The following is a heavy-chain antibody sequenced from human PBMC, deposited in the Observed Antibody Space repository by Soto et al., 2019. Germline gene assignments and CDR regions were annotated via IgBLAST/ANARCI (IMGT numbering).Heavy chain of an antibody. CDR1: NDSINSYY. D-gene: IGHD3-16*01. Sequence: QVHLQESGPGLVKPSETLSLTCTVSNDSINSYYWSWIRQPPGKGPEWIAYSYFSGGTDYNPSLKGRVTISVDRSRNQFSLKLTSVTAADTAVYYCVRELSRGWFDPWGQGTLVTVSS. V-gene: IGHV4-59*01. J-gene: IGHJ5*02. CDR3: VRELSRGWFDP. CDR2: SYFSGGT.